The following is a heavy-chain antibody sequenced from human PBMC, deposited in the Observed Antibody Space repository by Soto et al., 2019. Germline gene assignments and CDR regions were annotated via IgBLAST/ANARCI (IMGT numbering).Heavy chain of an antibody. Sequence: SETLSLTCIVSGGSISSYYWNWIRQPAGKGLEWIGRIYTSGSTNYNPSLKSRVTMSVDTSTNQVSLKLNSVTAADTAVYYCARGGRVAGTPSGFDPWGQGTLVSVSS. CDR1: GGSISSYY. V-gene: IGHV4-4*07. J-gene: IGHJ5*02. D-gene: IGHD6-19*01. CDR3: ARGGRVAGTPSGFDP. CDR2: IYTSGST.